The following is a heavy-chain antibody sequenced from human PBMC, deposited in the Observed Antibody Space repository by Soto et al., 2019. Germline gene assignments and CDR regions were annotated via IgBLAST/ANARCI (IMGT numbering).Heavy chain of an antibody. CDR1: GFTFSSYA. CDR3: ARDALEY. Sequence: QVQLVESGGGVVQPGRSLRLSCAAAGFTFSSYAMHWFRQAPGKGLEWVAVISYDGSNKYYADSVKGRFTISRDNSKNTLYLQMNSLRAEDTAVYYCARDALEYWGQGTLVTVSS. D-gene: IGHD1-1*01. CDR2: ISYDGSNK. J-gene: IGHJ4*02. V-gene: IGHV3-30-3*01.